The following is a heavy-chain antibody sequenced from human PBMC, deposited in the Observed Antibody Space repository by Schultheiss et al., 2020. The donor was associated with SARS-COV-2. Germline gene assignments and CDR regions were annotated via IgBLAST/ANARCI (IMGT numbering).Heavy chain of an antibody. CDR1: GGSFSSYA. V-gene: IGHV1-69*13. CDR2: INPNSGGT. J-gene: IGHJ3*02. D-gene: IGHD6-19*01. CDR3: ARGTVADDAFDI. Sequence: SVKVSCKASGGSFSSYAISWMRQAPGQGLEWMGWINPNSGGTNYAQKFQGRVTITADESTSTAYMELSSLRSEDTAVYYCARGTVADDAFDIWGQGTMVTVSS.